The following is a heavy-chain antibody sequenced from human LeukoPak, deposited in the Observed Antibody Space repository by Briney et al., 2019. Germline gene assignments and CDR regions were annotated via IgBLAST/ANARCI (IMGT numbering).Heavy chain of an antibody. V-gene: IGHV3-23*01. J-gene: IGHJ4*02. Sequence: GGSLRLSCAASGFTFSSYWMSWVRQAPGKGLEWVSAISGSGGSTYYADSVKGRFTISRDNSKNTLYLQMNSLRAEDTAVYYCARVTYGSGTYGAFDYWGQGTLVTVSS. D-gene: IGHD3-10*01. CDR2: ISGSGGST. CDR3: ARVTYGSGTYGAFDY. CDR1: GFTFSSYW.